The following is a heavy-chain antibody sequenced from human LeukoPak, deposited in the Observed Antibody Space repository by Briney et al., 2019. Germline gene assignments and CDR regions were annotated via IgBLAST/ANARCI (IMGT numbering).Heavy chain of an antibody. Sequence: PGRSLRLSCAASGFTFDDYAMHWVRQAPGKGLEWVSGISWNSGSIGYADSVKGRFTISRDNAKNSLYLQMNSLRAEDTALYYCAKDGEAVAGSFDYWGQGTLVTVSS. J-gene: IGHJ4*02. CDR1: GFTFDDYA. CDR3: AKDGEAVAGSFDY. CDR2: ISWNSGSI. D-gene: IGHD6-19*01. V-gene: IGHV3-9*01.